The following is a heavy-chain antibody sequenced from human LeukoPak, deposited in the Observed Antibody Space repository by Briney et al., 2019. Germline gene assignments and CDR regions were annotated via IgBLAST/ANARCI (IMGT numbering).Heavy chain of an antibody. D-gene: IGHD4-17*01. CDR1: GGSISSGTYY. CDR3: ARDTTVTKDAFDI. CDR2: IYNSGST. Sequence: SQTLSLTCTVSGGSISSGTYYWSWIRKPAGKGLEWLGRIYNSGSTKYNPSLKSRVTMSVDTSKNQFSLKLSSVTAADTAVYYCARDTTVTKDAFDIWGQGTMVTVSS. V-gene: IGHV4-61*02. J-gene: IGHJ3*02.